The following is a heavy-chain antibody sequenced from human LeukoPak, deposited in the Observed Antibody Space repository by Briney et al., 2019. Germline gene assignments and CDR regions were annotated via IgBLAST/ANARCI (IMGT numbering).Heavy chain of an antibody. CDR1: GFDFSSNW. CDR2: IKGDGIST. V-gene: IGHV3-74*01. D-gene: IGHD6-13*01. CDR3: AKDWAYSSSWPTVY. Sequence: GGSLRLSCAASGFDFSSNWMHWVRHAPGQGLVWVSRIKGDGISTNYADSVKGRFTISRDNSKNTLYLQMNSLRAEDTAVYYCAKDWAYSSSWPTVYWGQGTLVTVSS. J-gene: IGHJ4*02.